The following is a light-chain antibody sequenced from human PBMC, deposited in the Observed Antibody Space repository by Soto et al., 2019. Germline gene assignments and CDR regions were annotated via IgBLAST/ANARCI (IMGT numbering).Light chain of an antibody. V-gene: IGKV3-15*01. CDR3: QHYNNWPPDMT. CDR2: GAS. CDR1: QSVGSN. Sequence: EIVMTQSPATLSVSPGERATLSCRASQSVGSNLACYQQKPGQAPRVLIYGASTRATVIPARFSGSEAGTAFTLTVMSLQSADFAICFFQHYNNWPPDMTFGQGTKVEIK. J-gene: IGKJ1*01.